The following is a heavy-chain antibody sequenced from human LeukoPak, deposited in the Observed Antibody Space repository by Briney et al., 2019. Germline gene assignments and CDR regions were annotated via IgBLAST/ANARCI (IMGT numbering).Heavy chain of an antibody. V-gene: IGHV3-23*01. Sequence: GGSLGLSCAASGFTFGSYAMSWVRQAPGKGLEWVSAISGSGGSTYYADSVKGRFTISRDNSKNTLYLQMNSLKTEDTAVYYCTTDLRVDSYGQVPEAVGYWGQGTLVTVSS. CDR2: ISGSGGST. CDR3: TTDLRVDSYGQVPEAVGY. D-gene: IGHD5-18*01. J-gene: IGHJ4*02. CDR1: GFTFGSYA.